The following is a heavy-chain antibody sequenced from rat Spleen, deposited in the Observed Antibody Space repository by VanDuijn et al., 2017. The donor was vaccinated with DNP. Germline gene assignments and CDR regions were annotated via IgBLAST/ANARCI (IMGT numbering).Heavy chain of an antibody. CDR2: ITSSGDNT. Sequence: EVQLVESGGDLVQPGRSLKLSCVASGFTFNNYWMTWIRQVPGKGLEWVAAITSSGDNTYYLASVKGRFTLSRDNARNTLYLQMNSLRSEDTATYYCAREYYYAMDAWGQGTSVTVSS. J-gene: IGHJ4*01. CDR1: GFTFNNYW. V-gene: IGHV5-31*01. CDR3: AREYYYAMDA.